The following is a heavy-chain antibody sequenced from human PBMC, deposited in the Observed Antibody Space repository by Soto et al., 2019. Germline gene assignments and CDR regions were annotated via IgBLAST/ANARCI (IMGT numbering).Heavy chain of an antibody. CDR3: ARDGTPLGGLDY. CDR2: INAGTGDT. D-gene: IGHD3-10*01. CDR1: GYTFISYA. V-gene: IGHV1-3*01. Sequence: QGQLVQYGAEVKKPGASVMLSCKASGYTFISYAIYWVRQAPGQRLEWMGWINAGTGDTEYSQKFQGRVTITRDTSASTAYMELTSLRSEDTAMYYCARDGTPLGGLDYWGQGTLVTVSS. J-gene: IGHJ4*02.